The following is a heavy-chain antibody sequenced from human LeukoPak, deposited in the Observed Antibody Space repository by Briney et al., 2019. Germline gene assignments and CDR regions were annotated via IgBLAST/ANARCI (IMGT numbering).Heavy chain of an antibody. D-gene: IGHD4-17*01. CDR3: TTDPDYGDPIDY. Sequence: SGGSLRLSCAASGFTFSNAWMSWVRQAPGKGLEWVGRIKSKTDGGTTDYAAPVKGRFTISRDDSKNTLYLQMNSLKTEDTAVYYYTTDPDYGDPIDYWGQGTLVTVSS. V-gene: IGHV3-15*01. CDR1: GFTFSNAW. J-gene: IGHJ4*02. CDR2: IKSKTDGGTT.